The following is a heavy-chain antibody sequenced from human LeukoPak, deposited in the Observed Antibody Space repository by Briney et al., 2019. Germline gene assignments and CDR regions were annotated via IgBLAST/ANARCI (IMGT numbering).Heavy chain of an antibody. V-gene: IGHV3-21*01. Sequence: PGGSLRLSCAASGFTFSSYSMNWVRQAPGKGLEWVSSISSSSSYIYYADSVKGRFTISRDNAKNSLYLQMNSLRAEDTAVYYCARGDYASNSGFDYWGQGTLVTVYS. CDR2: ISSSSSYI. D-gene: IGHD4-17*01. CDR3: ARGDYASNSGFDY. J-gene: IGHJ4*02. CDR1: GFTFSSYS.